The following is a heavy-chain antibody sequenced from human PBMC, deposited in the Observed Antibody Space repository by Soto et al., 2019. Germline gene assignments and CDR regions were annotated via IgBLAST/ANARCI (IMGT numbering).Heavy chain of an antibody. Sequence: GGSLRLSCAASGFTFSGFSMNWVRQAPGKGLEWVSSVTSSPSSMFYADSVKGRFTISRDDAKDSLFLQMNSLRADDTAVYYCSREADFASSGYVLVYWGLGTLVTVSS. CDR2: VTSSPSSM. D-gene: IGHD3-22*01. V-gene: IGHV3-21*01. CDR3: SREADFASSGYVLVY. J-gene: IGHJ4*01. CDR1: GFTFSGFS.